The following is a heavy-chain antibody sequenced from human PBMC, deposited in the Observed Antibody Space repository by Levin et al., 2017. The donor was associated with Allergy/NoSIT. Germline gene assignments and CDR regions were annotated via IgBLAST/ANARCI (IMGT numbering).Heavy chain of an antibody. CDR3: ARAEVGSEH. V-gene: IGHV4-61*02. CDR2: IYSSGSA. CDR1: GGSISSGSYY. Sequence: LRLSCKVSGGSISSGSYYWSCIRQPAAKGLEWIGRIYSSGSANYNPSLKSRVTISVDTSKNQFSLKLSSVTAADTAVYYCARAEVGSEHWGQGTLVTVSS. J-gene: IGHJ4*02. D-gene: IGHD3-10*01.